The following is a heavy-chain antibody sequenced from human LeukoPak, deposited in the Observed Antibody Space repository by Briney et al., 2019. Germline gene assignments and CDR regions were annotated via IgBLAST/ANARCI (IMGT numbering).Heavy chain of an antibody. Sequence: GASVKFCCKASGGTSSSYAISWVGRARGPGLEWRGRIIPILGKANYAQNFQGKVTITADKSTSTAYMELSSLRSEDTAVYYCARGDYDSLTGYPFDYWGQGTLVTVSS. J-gene: IGHJ4*02. CDR2: IIPILGKA. CDR1: GGTSSSYA. CDR3: ARGDYDSLTGYPFDY. D-gene: IGHD3-9*01. V-gene: IGHV1-69*04.